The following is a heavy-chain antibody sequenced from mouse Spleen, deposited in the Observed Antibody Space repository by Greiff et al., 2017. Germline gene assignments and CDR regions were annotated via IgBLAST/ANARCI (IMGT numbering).Heavy chain of an antibody. Sequence: QVQLQQPGAELVKPGASVKMSCKASGYTFTSYWITWVKQRPGQGLEWIGDIYPGSGSTNYNEKFKSKATLTVDTSSSTAYMQLSSLTSEDSAVYYCARLYYRYDGWYFDVWGAGTTVTVSS. CDR3: ARLYYRYDGWYFDV. CDR1: GYTFTSYW. CDR2: IYPGSGST. J-gene: IGHJ1*01. D-gene: IGHD2-14*01. V-gene: IGHV1-55*01.